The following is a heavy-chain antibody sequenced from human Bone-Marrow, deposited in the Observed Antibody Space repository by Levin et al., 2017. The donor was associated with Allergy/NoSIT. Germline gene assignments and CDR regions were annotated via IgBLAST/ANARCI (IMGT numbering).Heavy chain of an antibody. J-gene: IGHJ4*02. CDR1: GFTFSSNG. D-gene: IGHD3-16*01. V-gene: IGHV3-33*01. Sequence: GGSLRLSCAASGFTFSSNGMHWVRQAPGKGLEWVALIWYDGSNNNYADSVKGRFTISRDNSKNTLYLQMNSLRAEGTAVYYCARFVGADATGSFDHWGQGTLVTVSS. CDR3: ARFVGADATGSFDH. CDR2: IWYDGSNN.